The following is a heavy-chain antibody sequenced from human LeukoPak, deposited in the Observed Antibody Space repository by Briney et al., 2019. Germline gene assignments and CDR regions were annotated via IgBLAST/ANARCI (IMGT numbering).Heavy chain of an antibody. CDR2: VSWNSVNI. Sequence: GGSLRLSCAASGFTFDDYGMHWVRQPPGKGLEWVSSVSWNSVNIGYADSVKGRFTISRDNAKNSLYLQMNSLRAEDTALYYCARDMGDSYAHDAFDIWGQGTMVTVSS. CDR1: GFTFDDYG. V-gene: IGHV3-9*01. CDR3: ARDMGDSYAHDAFDI. J-gene: IGHJ3*02. D-gene: IGHD5-18*01.